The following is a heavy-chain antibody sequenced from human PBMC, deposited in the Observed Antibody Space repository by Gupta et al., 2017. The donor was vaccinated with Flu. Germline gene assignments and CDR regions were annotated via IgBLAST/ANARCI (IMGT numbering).Heavy chain of an antibody. J-gene: IGHJ4*02. CDR2: INTKGGGT. CDR3: AKAAGDGMWIFGD. CDR1: GYTFTGYY. V-gene: IGHV1-2*04. Sequence: QVQLLQSGAEVTKPGASVKVSCKASGYTFTGYYMHWVRQAPGQEREGMGWINTKGGGTNDAQKMQGWVTMTRDTARTTAYMEVGGLGFVDTEVYYFAKAAGDGMWIFGDGGQGTMVTVFS. D-gene: IGHD5-12*01.